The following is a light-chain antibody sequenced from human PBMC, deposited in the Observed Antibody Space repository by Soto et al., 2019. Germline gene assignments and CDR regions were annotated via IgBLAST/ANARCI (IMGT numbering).Light chain of an antibody. Sequence: EIVLTQSPGTLSLSPGERATLSCRASQSVSSSYLAWYQQKPGQAPRLLIYGASSRATGIPARFSGSGSGTDFALTISRLEPEDFAVDYCQQYVGSPPFTFGPGTKVDIK. V-gene: IGKV3-20*01. J-gene: IGKJ3*01. CDR2: GAS. CDR3: QQYVGSPPFT. CDR1: QSVSSSY.